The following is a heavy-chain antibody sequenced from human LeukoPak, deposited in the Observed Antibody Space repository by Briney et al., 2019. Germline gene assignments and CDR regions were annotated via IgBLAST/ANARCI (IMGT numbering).Heavy chain of an antibody. CDR2: IYGGGST. V-gene: IGHV3-66*01. CDR3: ARGDFYDPQGMDV. CDR1: GCTLSSNY. Sequence: RGSLRLSCAASGCTLSSNYMSWVRPAPGKGLEWVSVIYGGGSTNYAASVKGRLTISRDNSKNTLYLQMNSLRTEETAVYYCARGDFYDPQGMDVGGQGTTVTVSS. D-gene: IGHD3-22*01. J-gene: IGHJ6*02.